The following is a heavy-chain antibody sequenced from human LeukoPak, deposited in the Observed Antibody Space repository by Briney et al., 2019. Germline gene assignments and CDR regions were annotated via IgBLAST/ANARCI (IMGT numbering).Heavy chain of an antibody. CDR1: GGSVNSGSYY. CDR3: ARGYCSSTSCYLADY. J-gene: IGHJ4*02. V-gene: IGHV4-61*01. CDR2: IYYSGST. Sequence: SETLSLTCTVSGGSVNSGSYYWSWIRQPPGKGLEWIGYIYYSGSTNYNPSLKSRVTISVDTSKNQFSLKLSSVTAADTAVYYCARGYCSSTSCYLADYWGQGTLVTVSS. D-gene: IGHD2-2*01.